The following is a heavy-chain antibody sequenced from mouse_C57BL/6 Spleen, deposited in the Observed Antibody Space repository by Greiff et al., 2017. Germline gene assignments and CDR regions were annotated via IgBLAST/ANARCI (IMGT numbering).Heavy chain of an antibody. J-gene: IGHJ4*01. Sequence: QVQLQQSGAELVKPGASVKLSCKASGYTFTSYWMQWVKQRPGQGLEWIGEIDPSDSYTNYNQKFKGKATLTVDTSSSTAYMQLSSLTSEDSAVYYCARGTTVVAGDYYAMDYWGQGTSVTVSS. V-gene: IGHV1-50*01. D-gene: IGHD1-1*01. CDR2: IDPSDSYT. CDR1: GYTFTSYW. CDR3: ARGTTVVAGDYYAMDY.